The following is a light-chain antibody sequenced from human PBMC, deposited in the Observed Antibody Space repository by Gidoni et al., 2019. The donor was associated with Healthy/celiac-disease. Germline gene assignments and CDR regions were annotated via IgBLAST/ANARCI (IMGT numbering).Light chain of an antibody. J-gene: IGKJ2*01. Sequence: IVLTQSPATLSLSPGERATLSCRASQRVSSYLAWYQQKPGQAPRLLIYDASNRATGIPARFSGSGSGTDFTLTISILEPEDFAVYYCQQRSNWPPYTFGQGTKLEIK. V-gene: IGKV3-11*01. CDR3: QQRSNWPPYT. CDR1: QRVSSY. CDR2: DAS.